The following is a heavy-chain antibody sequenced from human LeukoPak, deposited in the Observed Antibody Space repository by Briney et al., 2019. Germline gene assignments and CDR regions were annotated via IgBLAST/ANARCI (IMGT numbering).Heavy chain of an antibody. Sequence: SETLSLTCTVSGGSISSSSYYWGWIRQPPGKGLEWIGSIYYSGSTYYNPSLKSRVTISVDTSKYQFSLKLSSVTAADTAVYYCARTTMVRGTYYMDVWGKGTTVTISS. CDR3: ARTTMVRGTYYMDV. CDR2: IYYSGST. J-gene: IGHJ6*03. D-gene: IGHD3-10*01. CDR1: GGSISSSSYY. V-gene: IGHV4-39*07.